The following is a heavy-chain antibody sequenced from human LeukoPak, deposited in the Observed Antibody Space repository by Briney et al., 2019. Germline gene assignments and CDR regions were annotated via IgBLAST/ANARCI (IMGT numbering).Heavy chain of an antibody. V-gene: IGHV3-30*18. CDR3: AKDHYYYGSGIYFMHYFDY. D-gene: IGHD3-10*01. CDR2: ISYDGSNK. CDR1: GFTFSSYG. J-gene: IGHJ4*02. Sequence: GKSLRLSCAASGFTFSSYGMHGVRQAPGKGLEWLAVISYDGSNKYYADSVKGRFTISRENSKNTLHLQMNSLKTEDTAVYYCAKDHYYYGSGIYFMHYFDYWGQGTLVTVSS.